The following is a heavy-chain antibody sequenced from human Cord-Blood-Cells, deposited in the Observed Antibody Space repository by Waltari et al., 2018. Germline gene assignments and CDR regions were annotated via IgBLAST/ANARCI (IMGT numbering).Heavy chain of an antibody. Sequence: QVQLVQSGAEVKKPGSSVKVSCKASGGTFSSYAISWVRPAPGQRLEWMGGIIPIFGTANYAQKFQGRVTITADESTSTAYMELSSLRSEDTAVYYCARGVWYYDFWSGYYTLDYWGQGTLVTVSS. D-gene: IGHD3-3*01. CDR2: IIPIFGTA. CDR1: GGTFSSYA. V-gene: IGHV1-69*01. J-gene: IGHJ4*02. CDR3: ARGVWYYDFWSGYYTLDY.